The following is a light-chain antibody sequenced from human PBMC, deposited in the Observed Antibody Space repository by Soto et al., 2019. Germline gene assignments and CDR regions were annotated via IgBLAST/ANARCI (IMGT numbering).Light chain of an antibody. CDR3: QHYNSHLRT. CDR2: HAS. V-gene: IGKV1-5*01. J-gene: IGKJ1*01. Sequence: DIQMNQSPSTLSASVGDRVTITCRASQTISSWLAWYQQKPGKAPNLLIYHASSLESGVASRFSGSGSGTEFTLTISSLQTDYYATYYYQHYNSHLRTFGQGTKVDIK. CDR1: QTISSW.